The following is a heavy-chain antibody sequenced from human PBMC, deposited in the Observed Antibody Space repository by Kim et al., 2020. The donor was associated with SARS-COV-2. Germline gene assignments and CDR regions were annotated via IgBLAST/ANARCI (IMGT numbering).Heavy chain of an antibody. V-gene: IGHV1-58*01. CDR1: GLTFSRSA. CDR3: ATEAPVTTGHPFDP. D-gene: IGHD1-26*01. CDR2: VITDSGST. J-gene: IGHJ5*02. Sequence: SVKVSCKISGLTFSRSAVQWVRQARGQRLEWVGWVITDSGSTHYAQKFQGRVTTDWDKATTTAYMELRDLRVDDTAVYYCATEAPVTTGHPFDPWRQG.